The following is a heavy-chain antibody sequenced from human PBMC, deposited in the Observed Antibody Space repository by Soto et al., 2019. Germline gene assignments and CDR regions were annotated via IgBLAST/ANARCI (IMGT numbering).Heavy chain of an antibody. CDR3: ARETTGTTSMDV. CDR2: MNPNSGNT. V-gene: IGHV1-8*01. Sequence: ASVKVSCKASGYTFNSYDINCVRQATGQGLEWMGWMNPNSGNTGYAQKFQGRVTMTRNTSISTAYMELSSLRSEDTAVYYCARETTGTTSMDVWGQGTTVTVSS. CDR1: GYTFNSYD. J-gene: IGHJ6*01. D-gene: IGHD1-1*01.